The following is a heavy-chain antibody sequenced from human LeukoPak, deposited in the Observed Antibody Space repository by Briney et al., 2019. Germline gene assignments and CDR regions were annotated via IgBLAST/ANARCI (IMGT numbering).Heavy chain of an antibody. J-gene: IGHJ5*02. CDR2: ISSSSYI. V-gene: IGHV3-21*01. CDR1: GFTFSSYT. Sequence: PGGSLRLSCAASGFTFSSYTMNWVRQAPGKGLEWVSSISSSSYIYYADSVKGRFTISRDNAKNSLYLQMNSLRAEDTAVYYCTRDRVGDYIWGSYRPDWFDPWGQGTLVTVSS. D-gene: IGHD3-16*02. CDR3: TRDRVGDYIWGSYRPDWFDP.